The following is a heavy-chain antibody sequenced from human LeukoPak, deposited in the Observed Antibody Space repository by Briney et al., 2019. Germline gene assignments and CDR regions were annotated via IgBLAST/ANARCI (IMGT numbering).Heavy chain of an antibody. D-gene: IGHD5-12*01. CDR3: ARGVGYSGYEDY. Sequence: SETLSLTCTVSGGSISSGSYDWYWIPQPAGKGLDWIGHLYTGGSMRYNPSLKSRVTISVDTSKNQFSLKLTSVTAADTAVYYCARGVGYSGYEDYWGQGTLVTVSS. V-gene: IGHV4-61*09. J-gene: IGHJ4*02. CDR1: GGSISSGSYD. CDR2: LYTGGSM.